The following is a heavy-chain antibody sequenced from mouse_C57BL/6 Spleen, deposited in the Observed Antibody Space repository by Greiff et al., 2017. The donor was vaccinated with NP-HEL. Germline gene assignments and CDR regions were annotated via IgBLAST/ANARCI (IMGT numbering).Heavy chain of an antibody. Sequence: EVQVVESGAELVRPGASVKLSCTASGFNIKDDYMHWVKQRPEQGLEWIGWIDPENGDTEYASKFQGKATITADTSSNTAYLQLSSLTSEDTAVYYCTLYYEGFAYWGQGTLVTVSA. V-gene: IGHV14-4*01. CDR1: GFNIKDDY. J-gene: IGHJ3*01. CDR3: TLYYEGFAY. CDR2: IDPENGDT. D-gene: IGHD1-1*01.